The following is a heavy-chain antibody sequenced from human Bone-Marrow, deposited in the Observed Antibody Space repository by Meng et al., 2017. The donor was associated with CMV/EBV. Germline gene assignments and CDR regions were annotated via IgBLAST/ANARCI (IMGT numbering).Heavy chain of an antibody. D-gene: IGHD3-22*01. Sequence: ETLSLTCAASGFTFSSYWMTWVRQAPGKGLEWVANIKQDGSEKYYVDSVKGRFTMSRDNAKNSLYLQMNSLRAEDTAVYYCARDSLETYYYDSSGYFTLDYWGQGTLVTVSS. CDR3: ARDSLETYYYDSSGYFTLDY. V-gene: IGHV3-7*01. CDR2: IKQDGSEK. J-gene: IGHJ4*02. CDR1: GFTFSSYW.